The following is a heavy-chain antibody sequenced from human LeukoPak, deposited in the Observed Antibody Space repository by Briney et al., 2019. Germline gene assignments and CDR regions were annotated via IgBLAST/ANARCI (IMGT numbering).Heavy chain of an antibody. V-gene: IGHV1-46*03. D-gene: IGHD6-13*01. Sequence: ASVKVSCKASGYTLTSYYMHWVRQAPGQGLEWMGIINPSGGSTSYAQKFQGRVTMTRDTSTSTVYMELSSLRSEDTAVYYCASGDSSWYYFDYWGQGTLVTVSS. CDR3: ASGDSSWYYFDY. J-gene: IGHJ4*02. CDR1: GYTLTSYY. CDR2: INPSGGST.